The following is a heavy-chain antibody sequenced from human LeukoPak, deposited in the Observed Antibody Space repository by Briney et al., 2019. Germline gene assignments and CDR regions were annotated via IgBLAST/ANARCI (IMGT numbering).Heavy chain of an antibody. CDR1: GFTFGDSA. J-gene: IGHJ4*02. CDR2: IRSKAYGGTT. CDR3: TRSHLGDYVWGSYRFPFDY. V-gene: IGHV3-49*03. Sequence: GGSLRLSCTASGFTFGDSAMSWFRQAPGKGLEWVGFIRSKAYGGTTEYAASVKGRFTISRDDSKSIAYLQMNSLKTEDTAVYYCTRSHLGDYVWGSYRFPFDYWGQGTLVTVSS. D-gene: IGHD3-16*02.